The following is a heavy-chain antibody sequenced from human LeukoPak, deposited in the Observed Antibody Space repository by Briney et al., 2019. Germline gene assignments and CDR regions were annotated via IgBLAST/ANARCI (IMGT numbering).Heavy chain of an antibody. CDR3: ARDEGYSCGSEGRYYGMDV. CDR1: GYTFTSYG. J-gene: IGHJ6*02. D-gene: IGHD5-18*01. Sequence: ASVKVSCKASGYTFTSYGISWVRQAPGQGLEWMGWISAYNGNTNYAQKLQGRVTMTTDTSTSTVYMELRSLRSDDTAVYYCARDEGYSCGSEGRYYGMDVWGQGTTVTVSS. V-gene: IGHV1-18*01. CDR2: ISAYNGNT.